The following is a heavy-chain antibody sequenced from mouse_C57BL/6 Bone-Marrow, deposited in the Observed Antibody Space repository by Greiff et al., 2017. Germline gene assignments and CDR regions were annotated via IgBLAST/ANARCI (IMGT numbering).Heavy chain of an antibody. Sequence: QVQLQQPGAELVMPGASVKLSCKASGYTFTSYWMHWVKQRPGQGLEWIGEIDPSDSYTNYNQKFKGKSTLTVDKSSSTAYMQLSSLTSEDSAVYYCARWYYGSKDDWGQGTTLTVSS. J-gene: IGHJ2*01. D-gene: IGHD1-1*01. CDR2: IDPSDSYT. V-gene: IGHV1-69*01. CDR1: GYTFTSYW. CDR3: ARWYYGSKDD.